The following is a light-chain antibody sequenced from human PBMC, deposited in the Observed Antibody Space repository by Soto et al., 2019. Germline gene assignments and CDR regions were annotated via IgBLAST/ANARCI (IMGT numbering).Light chain of an antibody. Sequence: EIVWTHSPGTLSLSPGERSTLSCRASQSVSSSYLAFYQQKPGQAPRLLIYVASSRATGIPDRFSGSGSGTEIAPASSRLETDDFAVCYCQQYGSSPQFGQGTK. CDR3: QQYGSSPQ. J-gene: IGKJ1*01. CDR1: QSVSSSY. V-gene: IGKV3-20*01. CDR2: VAS.